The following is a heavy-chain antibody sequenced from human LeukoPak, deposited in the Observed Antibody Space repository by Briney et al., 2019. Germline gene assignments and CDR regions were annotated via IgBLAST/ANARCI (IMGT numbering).Heavy chain of an antibody. CDR2: IGTAGDT. J-gene: IGHJ2*01. Sequence: GGSLRLSCAASGFTFSSYDMHWVRQPTGKGLEWVSVIGTAGDTYYPGSVKGRFTISRENAKNSLYLQMNSLRAGDTAVYYCARGTNYDILTGYYTGRGSWYFDLWGRGTLVTVSS. D-gene: IGHD3-9*01. V-gene: IGHV3-13*04. CDR3: ARGTNYDILTGYYTGRGSWYFDL. CDR1: GFTFSSYD.